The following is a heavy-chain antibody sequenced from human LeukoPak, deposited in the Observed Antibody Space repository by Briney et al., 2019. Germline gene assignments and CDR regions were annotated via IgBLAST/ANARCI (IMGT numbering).Heavy chain of an antibody. CDR2: ISYDGSNK. D-gene: IGHD5-18*01. Sequence: SGGSLRLSCAASGFTFSSYAMHWVRQAPGKGLEWVAVISYDGSNKYYADSVKGRFTISRDNSKNTLYLQMNSLRAEDTAVYYCARDRGVDTAMVGAFDIWGQGTMVTVSS. CDR1: GFTFSSYA. V-gene: IGHV3-30*04. J-gene: IGHJ3*02. CDR3: ARDRGVDTAMVGAFDI.